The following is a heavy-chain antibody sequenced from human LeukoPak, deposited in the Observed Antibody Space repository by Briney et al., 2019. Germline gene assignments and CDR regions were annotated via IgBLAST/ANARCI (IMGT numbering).Heavy chain of an antibody. CDR1: GGSISSYH. V-gene: IGHV4-59*01. J-gene: IGHJ4*02. CDR2: IYYSGST. CDR3: ARHQTMAFDY. Sequence: PSETLSLTCTVSGGSISSYHWSWIRQPPGKGLEWIGNIYYSGSTNYNPSLKSRVTISLDTSKDQFSLKLSSVTAADTAVYYCARHQTMAFDYWGQGTLVTVSS. D-gene: IGHD3-10*01.